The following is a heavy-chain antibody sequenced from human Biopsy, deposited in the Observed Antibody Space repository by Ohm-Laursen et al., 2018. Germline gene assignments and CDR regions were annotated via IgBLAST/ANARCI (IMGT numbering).Heavy chain of an antibody. D-gene: IGHD6-19*01. CDR3: ALQSVAEMKNFDY. Sequence: PVMFSCKAFGFSFTGYYKYWVRQPPGQGVGWKEWISPKSGDTNYAHKFQGNITMARDTSMSTAYMEMSRLRCEDTAVYYCALQSVAEMKNFDYWGQGTLVTVSS. CDR2: ISPKSGDT. CDR1: GFSFTGYY. J-gene: IGHJ4*02. V-gene: IGHV1-2*02.